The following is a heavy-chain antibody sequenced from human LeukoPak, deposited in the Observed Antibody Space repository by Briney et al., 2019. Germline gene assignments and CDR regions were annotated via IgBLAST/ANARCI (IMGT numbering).Heavy chain of an antibody. CDR3: ARVLRQRNYDGFDY. D-gene: IGHD3-10*01. Sequence: GASVKVSCKASGYTFTGYYMHWVRQAPGQGLEWMGWINPNSGGTNYAQKFQGRVAMTRDTSISTAYMELSRLRSDDTAVYYCARVLRQRNYDGFDYWGQGTLVTVSS. CDR2: INPNSGGT. CDR1: GYTFTGYY. J-gene: IGHJ4*02. V-gene: IGHV1-2*02.